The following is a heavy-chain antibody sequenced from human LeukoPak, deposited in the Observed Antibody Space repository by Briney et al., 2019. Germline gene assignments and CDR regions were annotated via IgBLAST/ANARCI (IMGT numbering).Heavy chain of an antibody. CDR2: FDPEDGET. J-gene: IGHJ6*02. V-gene: IGHV1-24*01. D-gene: IGHD4-17*01. CDR1: GYTLTELS. Sequence: ASVKVSCKVSGYTLTELSMHWVRQAPGKGLEWMGGFDPEDGETIYAQKFQGRVTMTRNTSISTAYMELSSLRSEDTAVYYCARDFEKTTADYYYGMDVWGQGTTVTVSS. CDR3: ARDFEKTTADYYYGMDV.